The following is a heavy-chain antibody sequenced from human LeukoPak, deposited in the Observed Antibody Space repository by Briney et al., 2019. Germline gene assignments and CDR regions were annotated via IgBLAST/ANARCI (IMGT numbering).Heavy chain of an antibody. V-gene: IGHV3-23*01. CDR2: ITGSGGGT. CDR1: GFTFSNYA. Sequence: GGSLRLSCATSGFTFSNYAMSWVRQAPGKGLEWVSIITGSGGGTYYADSVKGRFTISRDNSKNTLYLQMNSLRAEDTAVYYCATTRDFWSGYYSPWGQGTLVTVSS. CDR3: ATTRDFWSGYYSP. J-gene: IGHJ5*02. D-gene: IGHD3-3*01.